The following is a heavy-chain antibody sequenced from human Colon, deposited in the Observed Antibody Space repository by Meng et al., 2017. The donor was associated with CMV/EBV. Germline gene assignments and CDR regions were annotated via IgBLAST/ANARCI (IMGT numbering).Heavy chain of an antibody. V-gene: IGHV3-74*01. CDR2: VDDGGRDV. D-gene: IGHD3-16*01. CDR3: AKDWGTGPYYFDN. CDR1: GFTFNNYW. J-gene: IGHJ4*02. Sequence: GESLKISCAASGFTFNNYWMHWVRQPPGGGLVWLSRVDDGGRDVIYADSVKGRFTVSRDNAKNTVHLEMNSLRDGDTAVYYCAKDWGTGPYYFDNWGQGTLVTVSS.